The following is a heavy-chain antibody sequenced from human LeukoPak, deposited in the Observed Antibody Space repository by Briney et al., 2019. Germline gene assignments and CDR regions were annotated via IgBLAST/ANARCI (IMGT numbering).Heavy chain of an antibody. CDR3: AKGARWELPLDY. Sequence: TWGSLRLSCAASGFTFSSYAMSWVRQAPGKGLEWVSAISGSGGRTYYADSVKGRFTISRDNSMDSLYLQMNSLRADDTAVYYCAKGARWELPLDYWGQGTLVTVSS. J-gene: IGHJ4*02. D-gene: IGHD1-26*01. V-gene: IGHV3-23*01. CDR2: ISGSGGRT. CDR1: GFTFSSYA.